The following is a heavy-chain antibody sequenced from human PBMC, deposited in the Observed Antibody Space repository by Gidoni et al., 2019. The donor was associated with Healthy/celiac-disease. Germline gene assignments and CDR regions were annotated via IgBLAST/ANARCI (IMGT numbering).Heavy chain of an antibody. V-gene: IGHV3-23*01. CDR2: ISGSGGST. J-gene: IGHJ4*02. CDR3: AKDEGSNYVRGHYDY. CDR1: GFTFSSYA. D-gene: IGHD4-4*01. Sequence: TASGFTFSSYAMSWVRQAPGKGLEWVSAISGSGGSTYYADSVKGRFTISRDNSKNTLYLQMNSLRAEDTAVYYCAKDEGSNYVRGHYDYWGQGTLVTVSS.